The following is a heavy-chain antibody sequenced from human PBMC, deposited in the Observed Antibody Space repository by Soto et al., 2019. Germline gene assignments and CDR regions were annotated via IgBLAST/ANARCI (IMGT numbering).Heavy chain of an antibody. CDR3: VRVAMVAATSSPLY. Sequence: QCGLPAPAQKNEWKGWINAGNGDTKYSQKFQGRGTINRDKSESTAYMELSSLRSEDTAVYYCVRVAMVAATSSPLYWGQGLLVTV. J-gene: IGHJ4*02. V-gene: IGHV1-3*01. CDR2: INAGNGDT. D-gene: IGHD2-15*01.